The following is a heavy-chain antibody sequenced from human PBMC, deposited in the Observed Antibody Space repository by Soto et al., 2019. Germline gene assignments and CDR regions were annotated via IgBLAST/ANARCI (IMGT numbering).Heavy chain of an antibody. J-gene: IGHJ4*02. V-gene: IGHV3-13*01. CDR3: ARAKGVAGPPDY. CDR1: GFTFSSYD. CDR2: IGTAGDT. Sequence: LRLSCAASGFTFSSYDMHWVCQATGKGLEWVSAIGTAGDTYYPGSVKGRFTISRENAKNSLYLQMNSLRAGDTAVYYCARAKGVAGPPDYWGQGTQVTVSS. D-gene: IGHD6-19*01.